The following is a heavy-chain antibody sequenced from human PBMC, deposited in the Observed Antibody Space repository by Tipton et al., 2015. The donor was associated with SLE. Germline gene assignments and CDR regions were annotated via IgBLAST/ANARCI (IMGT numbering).Heavy chain of an antibody. V-gene: IGHV4-34*01. D-gene: IGHD6-13*01. CDR2: INHSGST. Sequence: TLSLTCAVYGGSFSGYYWSWIRQSPGKGLEWIGEINHSGSTNYNPSLKSRVTISVDTSKNQFSLKLSSVTAADTAVYYCARDISSWFDAFDIWGQGTMVTVSS. J-gene: IGHJ3*02. CDR1: GGSFSGYY. CDR3: ARDISSWFDAFDI.